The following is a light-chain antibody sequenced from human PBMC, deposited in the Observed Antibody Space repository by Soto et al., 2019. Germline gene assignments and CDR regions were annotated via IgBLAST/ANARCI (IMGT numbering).Light chain of an antibody. CDR2: DVS. Sequence: QSVLTQPASVSGSPGQSITISCTGTSSDVGGYNYVSWYQQYPGKAPKLMIYDVSNRPSGVSNRFSGSKSGNTASLTISGLRAEDEADYYCSSYTSSSPYVFGTGTKLTVL. CDR1: SSDVGGYNY. J-gene: IGLJ1*01. V-gene: IGLV2-14*01. CDR3: SSYTSSSPYV.